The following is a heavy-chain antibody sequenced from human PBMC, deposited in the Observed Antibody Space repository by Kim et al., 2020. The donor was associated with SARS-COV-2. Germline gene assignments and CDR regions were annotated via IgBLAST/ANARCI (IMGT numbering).Heavy chain of an antibody. Sequence: GDVTTCAEHGKGRFTISRDNAKNALYLQKSSLRAEDKAMYYCANPRQPDYWGQGTLVTVSS. J-gene: IGHJ4*02. CDR2: GDVT. CDR3: ANPRQPDY. V-gene: IGHV3-23*01. D-gene: IGHD6-13*01.